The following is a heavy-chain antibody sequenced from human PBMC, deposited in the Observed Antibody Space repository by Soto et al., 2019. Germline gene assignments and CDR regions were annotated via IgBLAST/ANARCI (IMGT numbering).Heavy chain of an antibody. V-gene: IGHV3-23*01. J-gene: IGHJ6*02. Sequence: PGGSLRLSCAASGFTFSSDAMSWVRQAPGKGLEWVSAISGSGGSTYYADSVKGRFTISRDNSKNTLYLQMNSLRAEDTAVYYRAKDLWVSGMDFDWLPRARYYYYGMDVWGQGTTVTVSS. CDR3: AKDLWVSGMDFDWLPRARYYYYGMDV. CDR2: ISGSGGST. CDR1: GFTFSSDA. D-gene: IGHD3-9*01.